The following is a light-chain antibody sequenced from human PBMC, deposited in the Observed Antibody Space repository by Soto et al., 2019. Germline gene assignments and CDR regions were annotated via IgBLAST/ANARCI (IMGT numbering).Light chain of an antibody. CDR3: QQYTYWYT. CDR1: QSISSN. V-gene: IGKV3-15*01. CDR2: DAS. Sequence: EIVMTQSPATLSVSPGERATLSCRASQSISSNLAWYQQXXXQAPRLLIYDASTRATGIPDRFSGSGSGTEFTLTISSLLSEDFAVYYCQQYTYWYTFGQGTKLEIK. J-gene: IGKJ2*01.